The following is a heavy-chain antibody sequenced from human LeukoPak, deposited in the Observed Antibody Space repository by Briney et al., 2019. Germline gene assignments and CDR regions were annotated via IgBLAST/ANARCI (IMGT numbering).Heavy chain of an antibody. Sequence: GGSMRHSDAASGFTFRSSAMRSVRQAPVTGLDWVSALSGSGGSTYDADSVTGRFTISRDNSKNTLYLQMNSLRAEDTVVFFQAEDGIRDFDWLLSFDYWGQGTLVTVSS. V-gene: IGHV3-23*01. CDR1: GFTFRSSA. CDR2: LSGSGGST. D-gene: IGHD3-9*01. CDR3: AEDGIRDFDWLLSFDY. J-gene: IGHJ4*02.